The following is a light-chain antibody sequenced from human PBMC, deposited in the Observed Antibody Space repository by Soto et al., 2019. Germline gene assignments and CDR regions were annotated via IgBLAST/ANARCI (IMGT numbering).Light chain of an antibody. CDR1: SSDVGGYNS. CDR2: EVS. V-gene: IGLV2-14*01. Sequence: QSALTQPASVSGSPGQSITISCTGTSSDVGGYNSVSWYQQHPGRAPELMIYEVSDRPSGVSDRFSVSKSGNTASLTISGLQAEDEADYYCSSYTASSTYVFGTGTKVTVL. CDR3: SSYTASSTYV. J-gene: IGLJ1*01.